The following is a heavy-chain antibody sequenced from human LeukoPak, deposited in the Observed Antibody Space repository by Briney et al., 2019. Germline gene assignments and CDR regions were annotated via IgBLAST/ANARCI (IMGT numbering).Heavy chain of an antibody. CDR3: ARGRIAVAGPFDY. Sequence: GGSLRLSCAASGFTVSSNYMNWVRRAPGEGLEWGSVIYSGGSTYYADSVKGRFTISRDNSKYTLYLQMNSLRGEDTAVYYCARGRIAVAGPFDYWGQGTLVTVSS. CDR2: IYSGGST. J-gene: IGHJ4*02. CDR1: GFTVSSNY. V-gene: IGHV3-53*01. D-gene: IGHD6-19*01.